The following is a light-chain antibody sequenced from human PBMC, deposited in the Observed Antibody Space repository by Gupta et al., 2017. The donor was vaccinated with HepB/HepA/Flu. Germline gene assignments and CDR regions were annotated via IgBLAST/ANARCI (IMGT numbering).Light chain of an antibody. CDR1: SSNIGAGYD. CDR3: QSYDSSLCGVV. J-gene: IGLJ2*01. CDR2: GIS. Sequence: QSVLTQPPSVSGAPGKTVTISCTGSSSNIGAGYDVHWYQQLPGTAPKLLIYGISNRPSGVPDRFSGSKSGTSASLAITGLQAEDEADYSCQSYDSSLCGVVFGGGTKLTVL. V-gene: IGLV1-40*01.